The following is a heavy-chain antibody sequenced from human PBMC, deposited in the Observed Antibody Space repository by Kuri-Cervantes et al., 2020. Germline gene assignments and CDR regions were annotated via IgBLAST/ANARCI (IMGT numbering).Heavy chain of an antibody. Sequence: SQTLSLTCAVYGGSLNGYYWTWIRQPPGKGLEWIGEINPSGSAYYNSSLKSRVAISVDTSKNQFSLNLSSVTAADTAVYYCARISGRYDYWGQGTLVTVSS. CDR1: GGSLNGYY. V-gene: IGHV4-34*01. D-gene: IGHD5-12*01. CDR2: INPSGSA. J-gene: IGHJ4*02. CDR3: ARISGRYDY.